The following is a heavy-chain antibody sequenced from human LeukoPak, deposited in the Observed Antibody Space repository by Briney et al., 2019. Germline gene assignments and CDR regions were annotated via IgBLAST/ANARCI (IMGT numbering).Heavy chain of an antibody. J-gene: IGHJ4*02. Sequence: GRSLRLSCAASGFTFSSYAMHWVRQAPGKGLEWVAVISYDGSHKFYADSVKGRSTISRDNSRNTVYLQMNSLRGDDTAVYYCARDPRYVSGSYTLDYWGQGTLVTVSS. CDR1: GFTFSSYA. V-gene: IGHV3-30*03. CDR3: ARDPRYVSGSYTLDY. D-gene: IGHD3-10*01. CDR2: ISYDGSHK.